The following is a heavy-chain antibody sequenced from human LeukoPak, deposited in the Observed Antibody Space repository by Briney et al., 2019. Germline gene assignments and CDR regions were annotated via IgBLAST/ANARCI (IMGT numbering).Heavy chain of an antibody. V-gene: IGHV1-18*01. J-gene: IGHJ4*02. CDR2: ISAYNGNT. CDR3: ARVGAVAGTDYFDY. CDR1: GGTFTSYG. Sequence: GSSVKVSCKASGGTFTSYGISWVRQAPGQGLEWMGWISAYNGNTNYAQKLQGRVTMTTDTSTSTAYMELRSLRSDDTAVYYCARVGAVAGTDYFDYWGQGTLVTVSS. D-gene: IGHD6-19*01.